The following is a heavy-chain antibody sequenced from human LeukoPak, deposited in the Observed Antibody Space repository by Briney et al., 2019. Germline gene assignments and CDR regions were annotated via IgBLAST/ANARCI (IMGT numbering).Heavy chain of an antibody. V-gene: IGHV1-18*01. J-gene: IGHJ4*02. CDR1: GYTFTSHG. D-gene: IGHD3-16*02. Sequence: ASVKVSCKTYGYTFTSHGISWVRQAPGQGLEWMGWISAFNGETHYAQNLQGRVTMTTDTSTSTAYMELRSLRFDDTAVYYCARDPSNTSGRYTYFDYWGQGTQVTVSS. CDR3: ARDPSNTSGRYTYFDY. CDR2: ISAFNGET.